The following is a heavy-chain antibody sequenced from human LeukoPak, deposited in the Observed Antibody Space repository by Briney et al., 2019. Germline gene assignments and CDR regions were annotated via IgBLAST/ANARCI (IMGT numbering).Heavy chain of an antibody. V-gene: IGHV3-23*01. D-gene: IGHD1-26*01. Sequence: GGSLRLPCAASGFTFSSYAMSWVRQAPGKGLEWVSGLSANDGTTYYADSVKGRFTISRDDSKNTLYLQMNNLRVEDTAVYYCAPGSYFDYWGQGTLVTVSS. CDR2: LSANDGTT. J-gene: IGHJ4*02. CDR1: GFTFSSYA. CDR3: APGSYFDY.